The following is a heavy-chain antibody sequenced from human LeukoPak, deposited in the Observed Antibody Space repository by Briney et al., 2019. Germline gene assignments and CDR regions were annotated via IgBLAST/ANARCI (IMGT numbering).Heavy chain of an antibody. CDR3: TREGMPHWYGSGYYYYYYMDV. D-gene: IGHD3-10*01. J-gene: IGHJ6*03. CDR1: GFTFGDYA. V-gene: IGHV3-49*03. CDR2: IRSKAYGGTT. Sequence: GGSLRLSCTASGFTFGDYAMSWSRQAPGKGLEWVGFIRSKAYGGTTEYAASVKGRFTISRDDSKSIAYLQMNSLKTEDTAVYYCTREGMPHWYGSGYYYYYYMDVWGKGTTVTVSS.